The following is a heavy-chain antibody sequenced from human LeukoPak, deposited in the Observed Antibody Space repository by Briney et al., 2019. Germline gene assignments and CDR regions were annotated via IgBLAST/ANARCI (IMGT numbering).Heavy chain of an antibody. CDR2: ISSSSSYI. Sequence: GGSLRLSCAASGFTFGSYSMNWVRQASGKGLEWVSSISSSSSYIYYADSVKGRFTISRDNAKNSLYLQMNSLRAEDTAVYYCARDLDSPNYYYYMDVWGKGTTVTVSS. CDR3: ARDLDSPNYYYYMDV. V-gene: IGHV3-21*01. D-gene: IGHD3-9*01. J-gene: IGHJ6*03. CDR1: GFTFGSYS.